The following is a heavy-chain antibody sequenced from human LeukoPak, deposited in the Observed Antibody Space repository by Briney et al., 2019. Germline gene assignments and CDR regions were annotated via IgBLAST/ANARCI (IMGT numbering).Heavy chain of an antibody. CDR3: ARQGDSTKGYYLDWFDP. Sequence: SETLSLTCTVSGDSISTSDYHWGWMRQPPGKGPEWIGTLYHSGSTHYNPSLESRITISVDTSKSQFSLKLYSVTAADTAVYYCARQGDSTKGYYLDWFDPWGQGTLVIVSS. CDR1: GDSISTSDYH. V-gene: IGHV4-39*01. CDR2: LYHSGST. J-gene: IGHJ5*02. D-gene: IGHD3-3*01.